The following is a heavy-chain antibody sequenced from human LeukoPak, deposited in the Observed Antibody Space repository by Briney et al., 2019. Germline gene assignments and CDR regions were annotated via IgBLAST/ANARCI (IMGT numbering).Heavy chain of an antibody. CDR2: ISPYNGNT. D-gene: IGHD3-3*01. Sequence: ASVRVSCKASGYTFTSYGINWVRQAPGQGLEWMGWISPYNGNTNYTQKLQGRVTMTTDTSTSTTYMELMSLTSDDTAVYYCARTGQVYYDFWSGYPYFDLWGRGTLVTVSS. V-gene: IGHV1-18*01. CDR3: ARTGQVYYDFWSGYPYFDL. CDR1: GYTFTSYG. J-gene: IGHJ2*01.